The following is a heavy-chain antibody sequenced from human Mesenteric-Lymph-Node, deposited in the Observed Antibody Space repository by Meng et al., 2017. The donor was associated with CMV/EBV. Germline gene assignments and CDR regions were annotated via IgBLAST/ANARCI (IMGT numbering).Heavy chain of an antibody. V-gene: IGHV1-69*01. CDR3: ATTAGYDILTGYPTEFDY. CDR2: IIPIFGTA. CDR1: TFTGYY. Sequence: TFTGYYRHVVRQDPGQGLEWMGGIIPIFGTANYAQKFQCRVTITADESTSTAYMELSSLRSEDTAVYYCATTAGYDILTGYPTEFDYWGQGTLVTVSS. J-gene: IGHJ4*02. D-gene: IGHD3-9*01.